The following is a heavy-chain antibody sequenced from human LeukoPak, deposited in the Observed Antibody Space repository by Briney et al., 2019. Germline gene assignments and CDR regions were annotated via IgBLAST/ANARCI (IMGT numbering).Heavy chain of an antibody. CDR1: GGSFSGYY. D-gene: IGHD3-3*01. Sequence: PSETLSLTCAVYGGSFSGYYWSWIRQPPGKGLEWIGEINHSGSTNYNPSLKSRVNISVDTSKNQFSLKLSSVTAADTAVYYCAVTYYDFWSGYYTRSFDYWGQGTLVTVSS. CDR3: AVTYYDFWSGYYTRSFDY. V-gene: IGHV4-34*01. CDR2: INHSGST. J-gene: IGHJ4*02.